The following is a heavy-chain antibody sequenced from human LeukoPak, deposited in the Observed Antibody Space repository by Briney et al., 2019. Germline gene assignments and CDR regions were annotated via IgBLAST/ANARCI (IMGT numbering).Heavy chain of an antibody. J-gene: IGHJ3*02. CDR3: AKGLNGYGSGSYSHLDAFDI. D-gene: IGHD3-10*01. Sequence: GGSLRLSCTASGLTFSSYEMNWVRQAPGKGLEWVSYISSGTTTIYYADSVKGRFTISRDNAKNSLYLQMNSLRAEDTAVYYCAKGLNGYGSGSYSHLDAFDIWGQGTLVTVSS. CDR2: ISSGTTTI. V-gene: IGHV3-48*03. CDR1: GLTFSSYE.